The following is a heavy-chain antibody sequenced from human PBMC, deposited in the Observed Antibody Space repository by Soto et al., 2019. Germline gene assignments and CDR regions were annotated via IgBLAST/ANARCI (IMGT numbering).Heavy chain of an antibody. CDR2: IYYSGST. D-gene: IGHD2-15*01. V-gene: IGHV4-59*08. CDR3: ARTGAAYCSGVSCYSGGDYYYYYMDV. CDR1: GGSISSYY. J-gene: IGHJ6*03. Sequence: SETLSLTCTVSGGSISSYYWSWIRQPPGKGLEWIGYIYYSGSTNYNPSLKSRVTISVDTSKNQFSLKLSSVTAADTAVYYCARTGAAYCSGVSCYSGGDYYYYYMDVWGKGPTVTVSS.